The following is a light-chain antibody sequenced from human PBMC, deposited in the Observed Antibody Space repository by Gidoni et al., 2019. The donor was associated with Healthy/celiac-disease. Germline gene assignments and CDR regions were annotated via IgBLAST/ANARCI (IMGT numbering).Light chain of an antibody. CDR1: SSDVGGYNY. J-gene: IGLJ2*01. CDR3: SSDTSSSTLV. CDR2: EVS. V-gene: IGLV2-14*01. Sequence: QAALTQPASVAGSPGQSITISCTDTSSDVGGYNYVSCYPQNPGKDPKLMIYEVSNRPSGVSNRFSGSKSGNTASLTISGLQAEDEADYYCSSDTSSSTLVFGGGTKLTVL.